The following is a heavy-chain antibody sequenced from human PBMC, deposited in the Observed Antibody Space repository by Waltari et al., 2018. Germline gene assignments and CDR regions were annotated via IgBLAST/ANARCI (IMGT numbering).Heavy chain of an antibody. CDR1: GFPFSDYW. Sequence: EAQLVESGGGSVQPGGSLRLSCAASGFPFSDYWMHWVRQAPGKGLVWVSYISNDGSTAYADAVKGRFTISRDNAQSTLYLQMNSLRAEDTAVYYCARWHYSSSNYWGQGTLVTVSS. V-gene: IGHV3-74*01. J-gene: IGHJ4*02. CDR3: ARWHYSSSNY. D-gene: IGHD6-13*01. CDR2: ISNDGST.